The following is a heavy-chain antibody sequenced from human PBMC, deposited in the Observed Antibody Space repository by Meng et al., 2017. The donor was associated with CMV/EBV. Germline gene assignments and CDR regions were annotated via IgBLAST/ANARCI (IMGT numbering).Heavy chain of an antibody. CDR1: GFTFDDYA. CDR3: AKDNVRYCSSTSCFVNGMDV. J-gene: IGHJ6*02. V-gene: IGHV3-9*01. Sequence: GGSLRLSCAASGFTFDDYAMHWVRQAPGKGLEWVSGISWNSGSIGYADSVKGRFTISRDNAKNSLYLQMNSLRAEDTALYDCAKDNVRYCSSTSCFVNGMDVWGQGTTVTVSS. D-gene: IGHD2-2*01. CDR2: ISWNSGSI.